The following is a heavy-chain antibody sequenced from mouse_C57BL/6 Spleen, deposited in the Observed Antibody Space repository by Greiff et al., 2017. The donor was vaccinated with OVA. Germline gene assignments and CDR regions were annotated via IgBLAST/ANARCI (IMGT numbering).Heavy chain of an antibody. J-gene: IGHJ3*01. CDR2: INPSNGGT. CDR3: ARDRGDGYYFAY. Sequence: VQLQQPGTELVKPGASVKLSCTASGYTFTSYWMHWVKQRPGQGLEWIGNINPSNGGTNYNEKFKSKATLTVDKSSSTAYMQLSSLTSEDSAVYYCARDRGDGYYFAYWGQGTLVTVSA. V-gene: IGHV1-53*01. D-gene: IGHD2-3*01. CDR1: GYTFTSYW.